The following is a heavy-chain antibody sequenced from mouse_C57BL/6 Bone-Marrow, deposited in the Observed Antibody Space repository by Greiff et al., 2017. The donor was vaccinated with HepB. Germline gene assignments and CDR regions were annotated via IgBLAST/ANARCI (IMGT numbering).Heavy chain of an antibody. CDR3: ARSYDYDFDY. J-gene: IGHJ2*01. Sequence: VQLQQPGAELVMPGASVKLSCKASGYTFTSYWMHWVKQRPGQGLGWIGEIDPSDSYTNYNQKFKGKSTLTVDKSSSTAYMQLSSLTSEDSAVYYCARSYDYDFDYWGQGTTLTVSS. CDR2: IDPSDSYT. V-gene: IGHV1-69*01. D-gene: IGHD2-4*01. CDR1: GYTFTSYW.